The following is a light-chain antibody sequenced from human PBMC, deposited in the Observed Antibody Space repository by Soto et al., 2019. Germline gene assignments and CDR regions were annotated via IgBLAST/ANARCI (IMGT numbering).Light chain of an antibody. J-gene: IGLJ1*01. Sequence: QSALTQPASVSGSPGQSITISCTGTSSDVGSYNVVSWYQHHPGKAPKLMIYDVTKRPSGVSNRFSGSKSGNTASLTISGLQAGDEADYYCCSYAGSSTYVFGTGTKLTVL. CDR3: CSYAGSSTYV. V-gene: IGLV2-23*02. CDR2: DVT. CDR1: SSDVGSYNV.